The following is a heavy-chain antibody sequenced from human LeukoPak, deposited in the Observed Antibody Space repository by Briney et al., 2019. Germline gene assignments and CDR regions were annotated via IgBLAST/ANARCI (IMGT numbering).Heavy chain of an antibody. CDR3: ARDIYYDSSGYPNYAFDI. CDR1: GYTFTSYY. V-gene: IGHV1-2*02. D-gene: IGHD3-22*01. CDR2: INPNSGGT. Sequence: ASVKVSCKASGYTFTSYYMHWVRQAPGQGLEWMGWINPNSGGTNYAQKFQGRVTMTRDTSISTAYMELSRLRSDDTAVYYCARDIYYDSSGYPNYAFDIWGQGTMVTVSS. J-gene: IGHJ3*02.